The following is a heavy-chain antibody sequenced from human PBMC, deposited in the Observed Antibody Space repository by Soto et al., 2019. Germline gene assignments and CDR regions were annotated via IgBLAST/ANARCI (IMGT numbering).Heavy chain of an antibody. CDR1: GFTFSSCT. CDR2: IGSSSSVI. CDR3: ARFYDRSGYHYWYFDL. J-gene: IGHJ2*01. D-gene: IGHD3-22*01. V-gene: IGHV3-48*01. Sequence: EVQLVESGGGLVQPGGSLRLSCAASGFTFSSCTMNWVRQAPGKGLEWVSSIGSSSSVIYYADSVKGRFTISRDNAKNSLYLQMNSLRAEDTAVYYCARFYDRSGYHYWYFDLWGRGTLVTVSS.